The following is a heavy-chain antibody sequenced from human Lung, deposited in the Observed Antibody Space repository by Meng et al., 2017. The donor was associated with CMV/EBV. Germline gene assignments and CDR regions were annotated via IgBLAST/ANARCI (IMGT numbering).Heavy chain of an antibody. J-gene: IGHJ6*02. V-gene: IGHV4-59*01. CDR3: ARVSGYYCYGMDV. CDR1: GGSISSYY. CDR2: IYYSGGT. Sequence: SETLSLXCTVSGGSISSYYWSWIRQPPGKGLEWIGYIYYSGGTNYNPSLKSRVTISVDTSKNQFSLKLSSVTAADTAVYYCARVSGYYCYGMDVWGQGTTVTVSS. D-gene: IGHD3-3*01.